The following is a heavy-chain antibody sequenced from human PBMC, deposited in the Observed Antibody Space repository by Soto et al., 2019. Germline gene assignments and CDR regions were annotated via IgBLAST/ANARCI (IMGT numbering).Heavy chain of an antibody. V-gene: IGHV3-33*01. CDR2: IWYDGSNK. D-gene: IGHD3-3*01. CDR1: GFTFSSYG. Sequence: GGSLRLSCAASGFTFSSYGMHWVRQAPGKGLEWVAVIWYDGSNKYYADSVKGRFTISRDNSKNTLYLQMNSLRAEDTAVYYCAREGTIFGVVTLFDYWGQGTLVTVSS. J-gene: IGHJ4*02. CDR3: AREGTIFGVVTLFDY.